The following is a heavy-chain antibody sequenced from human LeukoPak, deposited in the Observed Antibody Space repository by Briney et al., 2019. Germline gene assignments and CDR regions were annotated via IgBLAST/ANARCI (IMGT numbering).Heavy chain of an antibody. V-gene: IGHV4-61*02. Sequence: PSQTLSLTCTVSGASISSDSYYWSWIRQPAGKGLDWIGRIYSSGNSKYNPALMSRVTISLDTSKNQLSLNLSSVTAADTAVYYCARDMTGSGWNDAFDIWGQGTMVIVSS. CDR3: ARDMTGSGWNDAFDI. CDR1: GASISSDSYY. D-gene: IGHD6-19*01. J-gene: IGHJ3*02. CDR2: IYSSGNS.